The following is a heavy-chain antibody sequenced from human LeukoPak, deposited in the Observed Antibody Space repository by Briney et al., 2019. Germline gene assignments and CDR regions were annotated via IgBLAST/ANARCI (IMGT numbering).Heavy chain of an antibody. J-gene: IGHJ4*02. CDR2: ISWNSGSI. V-gene: IGHV3-9*01. Sequence: GRSLRLSCAASGFTFDDYAMHWVRQARAKGLEWVSGISWNSGSIGYADSVKGRFTISRDNAKNSLYLQMNSLRAEDAALYYCAKDALPGSYSSGWYDYWGQGTLVTVSS. CDR3: AKDALPGSYSSGWYDY. D-gene: IGHD6-19*01. CDR1: GFTFDDYA.